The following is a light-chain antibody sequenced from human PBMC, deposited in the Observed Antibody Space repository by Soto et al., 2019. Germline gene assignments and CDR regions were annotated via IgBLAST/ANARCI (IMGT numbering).Light chain of an antibody. CDR3: SSYTSSSTLIHVV. Sequence: QSVLTQPASVSGSPGQSITISCTGTSSDVGGYNYVSWYQQHPGKAPKLMLYDVSNRPSGVSNRFSGSKSGNTASLTISGLQAEDEADYYCSSYTSSSTLIHVVFGGGTKLTVL. V-gene: IGLV2-14*01. J-gene: IGLJ2*01. CDR2: DVS. CDR1: SSDVGGYNY.